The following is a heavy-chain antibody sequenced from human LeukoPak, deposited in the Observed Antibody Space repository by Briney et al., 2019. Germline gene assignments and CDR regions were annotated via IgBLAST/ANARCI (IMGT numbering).Heavy chain of an antibody. J-gene: IGHJ4*02. D-gene: IGHD2-8*01. V-gene: IGHV3-23*01. Sequence: PGGSLRLSCAASGFTFSSYAMSWVRQAPGKGLEWVSSISGSGGSTYYADSVKGRFTISRDNSKNTLYLQMNSLRAEDTAVYYFDKDTLIEGADWGQGTPVTAPS. CDR3: DKDTLIEGAD. CDR2: ISGSGGST. CDR1: GFTFSSYA.